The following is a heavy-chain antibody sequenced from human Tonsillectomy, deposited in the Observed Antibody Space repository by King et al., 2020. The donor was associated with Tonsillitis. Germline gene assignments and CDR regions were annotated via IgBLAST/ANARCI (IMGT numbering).Heavy chain of an antibody. CDR2: IMKDGGLK. Sequence: VQLVESGGGLVQPGGSLRLSCAASGFTFSNYWMTWVRQAPGKRLEWVANIMKDGGLKEYADYVKGRFTISRDNAKNSVYLQMNSLRGEDTAVYYCVRNWGWYRLDYWGLGTLVTVSS. D-gene: IGHD6-19*01. V-gene: IGHV3-7*01. J-gene: IGHJ4*02. CDR1: GFTFSNYW. CDR3: VRNWGWYRLDY.